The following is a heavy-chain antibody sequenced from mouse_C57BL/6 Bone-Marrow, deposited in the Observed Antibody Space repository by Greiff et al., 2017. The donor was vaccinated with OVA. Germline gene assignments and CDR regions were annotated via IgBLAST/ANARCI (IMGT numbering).Heavy chain of an antibody. CDR1: GYTFTDYY. J-gene: IGHJ4*01. D-gene: IGHD2-4*01. CDR2: INPYNGGT. CDR3: ASVYDYGDYYARDY. V-gene: IGHV1-19*01. Sequence: EVQLKQSGPVLVKPGASVKMSCKASGYTFTDYYMNWVKQSHGKSLEWIGVINPYNGGTSYNQKFKGKATLTVDKSSSTAYMELNSLTSEDSAVYYWASVYDYGDYYARDYWGQGASGTVAS.